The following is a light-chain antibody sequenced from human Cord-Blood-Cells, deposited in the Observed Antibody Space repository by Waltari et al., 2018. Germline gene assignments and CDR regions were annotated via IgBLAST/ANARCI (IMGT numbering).Light chain of an antibody. CDR3: QQYGSSPRT. CDR2: GAA. J-gene: IGKJ1*01. CDR1: QRVSSSY. Sequence: EIVLTQSPGTLSLSPGERATISCRASQRVSSSYLAGYQQKPGQAPRLLIYGAASRATGIPDRFSGSGSGTDFTLTISRLEPEDFGVYFCQQYGSSPRTFGQGTKLEIK. V-gene: IGKV3-20*01.